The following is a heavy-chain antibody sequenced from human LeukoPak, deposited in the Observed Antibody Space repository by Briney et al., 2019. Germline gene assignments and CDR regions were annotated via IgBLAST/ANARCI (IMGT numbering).Heavy chain of an antibody. CDR3: AKDESFDI. CDR2: ISYDGSNK. Sequence: QPGGSLRLSCAASRFTFSSYAMSWVRQAPGKGLEWVAVISYDGSNKYYADSVKGRFTISRDNSKNTLYLQMNSLRAEDTAVYYCAKDESFDIWGQGTMVTVSS. CDR1: RFTFSSYA. V-gene: IGHV3-30*18. J-gene: IGHJ3*02.